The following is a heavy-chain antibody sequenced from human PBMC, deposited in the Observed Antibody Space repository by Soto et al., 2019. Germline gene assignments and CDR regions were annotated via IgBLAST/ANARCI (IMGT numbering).Heavy chain of an antibody. Sequence: QVQLVQSGAEVKEPGDSVRVSCEASGYTFSAYYIHWVRQAPGQGLEWMGWINPKFGDTTYAQDFQGRVTMTRNRSISTVNMELSRLTSDDTAIYYCARNMDYYYGPGSGNGHGVWGQGNTVTVFS. CDR3: ARNMDYYYGPGSGNGHGV. CDR1: GYTFSAYY. D-gene: IGHD3-10*01. CDR2: INPKFGDT. J-gene: IGHJ6*02. V-gene: IGHV1-2*02.